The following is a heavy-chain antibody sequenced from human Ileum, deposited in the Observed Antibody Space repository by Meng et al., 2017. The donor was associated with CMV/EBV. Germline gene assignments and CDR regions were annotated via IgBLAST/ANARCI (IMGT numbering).Heavy chain of an antibody. J-gene: IGHJ4*02. CDR3: ASRELAPFDY. Sequence: QVQPEGSGPGLCKACEPVPPPWSVSGCSFSSRKYYWGWIRQPPGKALEWIASIYYSGTTYYNPSLQSRVSISVDKSKNQVSLNMTSMTAADTAVYYCASRELAPFDYWGQGTLVTVSS. V-gene: IGHV4-39*07. CDR2: IYYSGTT. CDR1: GCSFSSRKYY. D-gene: IGHD1-26*01.